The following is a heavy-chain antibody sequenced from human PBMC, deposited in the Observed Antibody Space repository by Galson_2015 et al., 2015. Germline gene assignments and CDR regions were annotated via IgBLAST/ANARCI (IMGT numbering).Heavy chain of an antibody. CDR1: GGSVSSGSYY. CDR2: IYYSGST. J-gene: IGHJ4*02. D-gene: IGHD5-18*01. Sequence: ETLSLTCTVSGGSVSSGSYYWSWIRQPPGKGLEWIGYIYYSGSTNYNPSLKSRVTISVDTSKNQFSLKLSSVTAADTAVYYCARGVKYSYGDDYWGQGTLVTVSS. CDR3: ARGVKYSYGDDY. V-gene: IGHV4-61*01.